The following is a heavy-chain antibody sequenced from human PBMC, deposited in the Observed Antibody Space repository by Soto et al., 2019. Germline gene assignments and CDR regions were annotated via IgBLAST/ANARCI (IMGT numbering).Heavy chain of an antibody. D-gene: IGHD6-19*01. J-gene: IGHJ4*02. V-gene: IGHV3-7*01. CDR1: GFTLRASW. Sequence: EVRLVASGGGLVQPGGSLRLSCAASGFTLRASWMSWVRQAPGRGPEWVANIHPDGSEQYYVDSVEGRFTISRDNAKNSLYLQMNSLRTEDTAVYSYARDEGNGWYIYWGQGALVTVSS. CDR3: ARDEGNGWYIY. CDR2: IHPDGSEQ.